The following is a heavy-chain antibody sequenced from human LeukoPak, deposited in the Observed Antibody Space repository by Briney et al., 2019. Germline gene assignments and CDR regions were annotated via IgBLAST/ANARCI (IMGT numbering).Heavy chain of an antibody. CDR1: GFTFSSYA. D-gene: IGHD1-26*01. CDR2: ISSNGGST. Sequence: PGGSLRLSCAASGFTFSSYATHWVRQAPGKGLEYVSAISSNGGSTYYANSVKGRFTISRDNSKNTLYLQMGSLRAEDMAVYYCARDQVGATGGFDYWGQGTLVTVSS. J-gene: IGHJ4*02. CDR3: ARDQVGATGGFDY. V-gene: IGHV3-64*01.